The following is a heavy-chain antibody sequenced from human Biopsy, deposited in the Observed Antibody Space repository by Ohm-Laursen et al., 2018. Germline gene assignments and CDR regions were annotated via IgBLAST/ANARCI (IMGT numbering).Heavy chain of an antibody. CDR2: ISPYNGDT. D-gene: IGHD2-8*01. J-gene: IGHJ4*02. V-gene: IGHV1-18*01. CDR3: ARDPLNGHKHFDY. CDR1: GYTFTNYG. Sequence: ASVKVSCKASGYTFTNYGISWVRQAPGQGLEWMGWISPYNGDTDYAQKLQGRVTMTTDTSTSTAYMDLRSLRSADTAIYYCARDPLNGHKHFDYWGQGSLVTVSS.